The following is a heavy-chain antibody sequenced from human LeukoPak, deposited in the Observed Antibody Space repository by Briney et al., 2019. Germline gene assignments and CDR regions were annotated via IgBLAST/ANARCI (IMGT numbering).Heavy chain of an antibody. D-gene: IGHD3-10*01. J-gene: IGHJ6*04. CDR1: GGTFSSYA. CDR3: AREGVRGVKNV. CDR2: IIPIFGTA. Sequence: SVKLSCKASGGTFSSYAISWVRQAPGQGLEWMGGIIPIFGTANYAQKFQGRVTITADESTSTAYMKLSSLRSEDTAVYYCAREGVRGVKNVWGKGTTVTISS. V-gene: IGHV1-69*13.